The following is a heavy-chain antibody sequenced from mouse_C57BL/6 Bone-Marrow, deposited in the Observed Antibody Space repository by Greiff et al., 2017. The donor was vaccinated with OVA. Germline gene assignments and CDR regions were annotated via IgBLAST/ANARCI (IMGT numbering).Heavy chain of an antibody. J-gene: IGHJ2*01. D-gene: IGHD2-5*01. CDR2: IDPENGDT. V-gene: IGHV14-4*01. CDR3: TTGAYYSNYDFDY. Sequence: VQLQQSGAELVRPGASVKLSCTASGFNIKDDYMHWVKQRPEQGLEWIGWIDPENGDTESASQFQGKATITADTSSNTAYLQLSSLTSEDTAVYYCTTGAYYSNYDFDYWGQGTTLTVSS. CDR1: GFNIKDDY.